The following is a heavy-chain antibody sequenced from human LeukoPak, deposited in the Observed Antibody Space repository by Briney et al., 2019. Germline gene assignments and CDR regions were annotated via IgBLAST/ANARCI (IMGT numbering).Heavy chain of an antibody. Sequence: PGGSLRLSCAASGFTFDGYGMSWVRRAPGKGLEWVSGIPWNGGRLGYADSVKGRFTIYRDNAKNSLYLQMNSLRAEDTALYHCARVRSSAWSEAFDIWGQGTMVTVSS. J-gene: IGHJ3*02. D-gene: IGHD6-19*01. CDR1: GFTFDGYG. V-gene: IGHV3-20*01. CDR2: IPWNGGRL. CDR3: ARVRSSAWSEAFDI.